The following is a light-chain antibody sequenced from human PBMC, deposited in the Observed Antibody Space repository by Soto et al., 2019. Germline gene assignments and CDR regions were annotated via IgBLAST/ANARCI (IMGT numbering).Light chain of an antibody. CDR3: QQSYSTPT. Sequence: DIQMTQSPSSLSASVGARVTITCRASQSISSYLNWYQQKPGKAPKLLIYAAASLQSGVPSRFNGSGSGTDFTLTISSLQPEDFATCYCQQSYSTPTFGQWPKRESK. J-gene: IGKJ2*01. V-gene: IGKV1-39*01. CDR2: AAA. CDR1: QSISSY.